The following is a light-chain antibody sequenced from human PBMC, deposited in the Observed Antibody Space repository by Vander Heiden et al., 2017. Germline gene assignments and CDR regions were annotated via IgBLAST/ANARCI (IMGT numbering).Light chain of an antibody. CDR2: AAS. J-gene: IGKJ4*01. Sequence: IQMTQSPSSLSASVGDRVTITCRASQSISSYLNWYQQKPGKAPKILIYAASSFQSGVPSRFSGSGSGTDFTLTISSLQPEDFATYYCQQSDSTPLTFGGGTKVEIK. CDR1: QSISSY. V-gene: IGKV1-39*01. CDR3: QQSDSTPLT.